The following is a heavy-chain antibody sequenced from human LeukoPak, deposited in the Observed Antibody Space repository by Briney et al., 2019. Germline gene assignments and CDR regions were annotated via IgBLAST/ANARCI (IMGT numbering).Heavy chain of an antibody. CDR1: GFTFSSYS. D-gene: IGHD3-3*01. Sequence: GGSLRLSCAASGFTFSSYSMNWVRQAPGKGLEWVSSISSSSSYIYYADSVKGRFTNSRDNAKNSLYLQMNSLRAEDTAVYYCARDWVFWSGYYSGTDYGMDVWGQGTTVTVSS. J-gene: IGHJ6*02. CDR2: ISSSSSYI. V-gene: IGHV3-21*01. CDR3: ARDWVFWSGYYSGTDYGMDV.